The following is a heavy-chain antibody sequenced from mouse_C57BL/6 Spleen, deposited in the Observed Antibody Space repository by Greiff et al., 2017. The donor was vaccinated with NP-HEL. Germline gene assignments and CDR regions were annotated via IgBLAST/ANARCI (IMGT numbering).Heavy chain of an antibody. CDR3: ARHEDGYPPFAY. Sequence: EVQVVESGGGLVKPGGSLKLSCAASGFTFSSYTMSWVRQTPEKRLEWVATISGGGGNTYYPDSVKGRFTISRDNAKNTLYLQMSSLRSEDTALYYCARHEDGYPPFAYWGQGTLVTVSA. V-gene: IGHV5-9*01. J-gene: IGHJ3*01. D-gene: IGHD2-3*01. CDR2: ISGGGGNT. CDR1: GFTFSSYT.